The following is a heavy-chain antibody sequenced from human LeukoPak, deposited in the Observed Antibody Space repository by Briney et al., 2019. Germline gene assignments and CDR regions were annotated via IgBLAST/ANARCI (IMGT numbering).Heavy chain of an antibody. CDR3: AKRFCVGNSCAYFDY. J-gene: IGHJ4*02. CDR2: ISSSGSTI. Sequence: GGSLRLSCAAYGFTFSSYEMNWVRQAPGKGLEWVSYISSSGSTIYYADSVKGRFTISRDNSKNTLSLQMNSLRAEDTAVYYCAKRFCVGNSCAYFDYWGQGTLVTVSS. V-gene: IGHV3-48*03. D-gene: IGHD3-3*01. CDR1: GFTFSSYE.